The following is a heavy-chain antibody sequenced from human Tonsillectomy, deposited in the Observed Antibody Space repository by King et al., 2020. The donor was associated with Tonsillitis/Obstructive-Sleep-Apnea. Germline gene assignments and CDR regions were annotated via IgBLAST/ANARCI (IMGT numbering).Heavy chain of an antibody. J-gene: IGHJ3*01. Sequence: MQLQESGPGLVKPSETLSLTCSVSGGSISSSSYFWTWIRQPPGKGLEWIGSIYYSGSAYYSPSLTSRVTISIDTSKNQFSLKLSSVTAADTAVYYCAAHGASSNCYDRGIDDWGQGQWSSSLQ. CDR1: GGSISSSSYF. CDR2: IYYSGSA. D-gene: IGHD2-2*01. CDR3: AAHGASSNCYDRGIDD. V-gene: IGHV4-39*01.